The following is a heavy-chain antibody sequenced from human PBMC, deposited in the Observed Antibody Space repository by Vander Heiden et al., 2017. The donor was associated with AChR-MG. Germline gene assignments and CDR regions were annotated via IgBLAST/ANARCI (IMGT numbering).Heavy chain of an antibody. CDR3: ARVRMTTVERFGFDP. CDR2: INWNGGST. Sequence: EVQLVESGGGVVRPGGSLRLSCAASGFTFDDYGMGWVRQAPGKGLEWVSGINWNGGSTGYADSVKGRFTISRDNAKNSLYLQMNSLRAEDTALYHCARVRMTTVERFGFDPWGQGTLVTVSS. V-gene: IGHV3-20*01. CDR1: GFTFDDYG. D-gene: IGHD4-4*01. J-gene: IGHJ5*02.